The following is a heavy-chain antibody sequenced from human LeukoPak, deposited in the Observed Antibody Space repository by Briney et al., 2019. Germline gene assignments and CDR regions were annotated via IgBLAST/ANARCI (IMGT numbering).Heavy chain of an antibody. CDR3: ARDIYNFWSGYYRTDY. Sequence: SETLSLTCTVPGGSISSYYWSWIRQPAGKGPQWIGRIYTSGSTNYNPSLKSRVTMSVDTSKNQFSLKLSSVTAADTAVYYCARDIYNFWSGYYRTDYWGQGNLVTVSS. CDR1: GGSISSYY. V-gene: IGHV4-4*07. D-gene: IGHD3-3*01. J-gene: IGHJ4*02. CDR2: IYTSGST.